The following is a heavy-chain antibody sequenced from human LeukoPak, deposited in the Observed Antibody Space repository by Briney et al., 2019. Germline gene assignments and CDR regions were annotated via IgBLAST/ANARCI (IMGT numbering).Heavy chain of an antibody. CDR3: ARVEFSNWGSAFDI. D-gene: IGHD7-27*01. CDR1: GFTFSSYA. CDR2: ISYDGSNK. V-gene: IGHV3-30-3*01. J-gene: IGHJ3*02. Sequence: PGRSLRLSCAASGFTFSSYAMPWVRQAPGKGLEWVAVISYDGSNKYYADSVKGRFTISRDNSKNTLYLQMNSLRAEDTAVYYCARVEFSNWGSAFDIWGQGTMVTVSS.